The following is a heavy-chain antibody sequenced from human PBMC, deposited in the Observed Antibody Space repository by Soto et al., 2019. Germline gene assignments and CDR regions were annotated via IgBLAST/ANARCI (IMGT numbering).Heavy chain of an antibody. CDR1: GFTFNSYA. CDR2: IGGSGGST. Sequence: GGSLRLSCKASGFTFNSYAMSWVRQAPGRGLEWVSTIGGSGGSTYYADPVKGRFSISRDNSKNTLYLQMNRLRAEDTAVYYCAKEGDIVVVVAAYFDYWGQGTLVTVSS. D-gene: IGHD2-15*01. CDR3: AKEGDIVVVVAAYFDY. V-gene: IGHV3-23*01. J-gene: IGHJ4*02.